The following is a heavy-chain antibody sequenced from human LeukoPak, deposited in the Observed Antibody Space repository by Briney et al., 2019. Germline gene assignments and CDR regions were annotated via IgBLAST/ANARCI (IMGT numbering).Heavy chain of an antibody. CDR2: ISSSSSTI. J-gene: IGHJ3*02. CDR3: ARDSDFWSGYDAFDI. V-gene: IGHV3-48*01. Sequence: GGSLRLSCAASGFTFSSYSMNWVRQAPGKGLEWVSYISSSSSTIYYADSVKGRFTISRDNAKNSLYLQMNSLRAEDTAVYYCARDSDFWSGYDAFDIWGQGTMVTVSS. D-gene: IGHD3-3*01. CDR1: GFTFSSYS.